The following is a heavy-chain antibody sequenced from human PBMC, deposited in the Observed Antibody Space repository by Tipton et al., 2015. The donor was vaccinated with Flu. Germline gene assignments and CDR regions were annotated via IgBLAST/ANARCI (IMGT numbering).Heavy chain of an antibody. CDR3: ARRHYSNYVSDPKSLFDP. CDR1: GYSLSSDFC. CDR2: VSRTGNA. D-gene: IGHD4-11*01. Sequence: TLSLTCAVSGYSLSSDFCWGWIRQFPGKGLVWIVTVSRTGNAIYNPSLKSRVTISIDTSKNQFSLNMRSVTSADMAVYYCARRHYSNYVSDPKSLFDPWGQGTLVALSS. V-gene: IGHV4-38-2*01. J-gene: IGHJ5*02.